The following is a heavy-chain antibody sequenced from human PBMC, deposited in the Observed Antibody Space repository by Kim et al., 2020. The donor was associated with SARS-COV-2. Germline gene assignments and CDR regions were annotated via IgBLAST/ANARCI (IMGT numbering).Heavy chain of an antibody. J-gene: IGHJ3*02. CDR2: IYPGDSDT. V-gene: IGHV5-51*01. CDR1: GYSFTSYW. Sequence: GESLKISCKGSGYSFTSYWIGWVRQMPGKGLEWMGIIYPGDSDTRYSPSFQGQVTISADKSISTAYLQWSSLKASDTAMYYCARQTWIQPPSGSALAFDIWGQGTMVTVSS. CDR3: ARQTWIQPPSGSALAFDI. D-gene: IGHD5-18*01.